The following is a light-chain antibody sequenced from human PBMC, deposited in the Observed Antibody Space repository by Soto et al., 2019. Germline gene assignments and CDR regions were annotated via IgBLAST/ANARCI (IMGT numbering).Light chain of an antibody. V-gene: IGLV2-11*01. CDR1: SSDVGNFNL. Sequence: QSALTQPASVSGSPGQSITISCTGTSSDVGNFNLVSWYQHHPGKAPKLMIYDVSKRPSGVPDRFSGSRSGNTASLTISGLQAEDEADYYCCSYAGSQTWVFGGGTKLTVL. CDR2: DVS. CDR3: CSYAGSQTWV. J-gene: IGLJ3*02.